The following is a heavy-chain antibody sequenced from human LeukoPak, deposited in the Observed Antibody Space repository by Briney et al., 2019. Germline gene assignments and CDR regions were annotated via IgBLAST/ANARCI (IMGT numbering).Heavy chain of an antibody. D-gene: IGHD2-2*01. Sequence: GSLRLSCAASGFTVSSNYMSWVRQAPGKGLEWVSVIYSGGSTYYADSVKGRFTISRDNSKNTLYLQMNSLRAEDTAVYYCASYISTPYYFDYWGQGTLVTVSS. CDR1: GFTVSSNY. J-gene: IGHJ4*02. V-gene: IGHV3-66*01. CDR2: IYSGGST. CDR3: ASYISTPYYFDY.